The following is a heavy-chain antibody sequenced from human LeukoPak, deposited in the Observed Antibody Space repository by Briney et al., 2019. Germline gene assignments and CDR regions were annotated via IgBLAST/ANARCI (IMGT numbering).Heavy chain of an antibody. D-gene: IGHD3-22*01. Sequence: SVKVSCKASGYTFTSYGISWVRQAPGQGLEWMGGIIPIFGTANYAQKFQGRVTITADESTSTAYMELSSLRSEDTAVYYCATWLYYYDSSGYYNYWGQGTLVTVSS. V-gene: IGHV1-69*13. CDR2: IIPIFGTA. CDR3: ATWLYYYDSSGYYNY. CDR1: GYTFTSYG. J-gene: IGHJ4*02.